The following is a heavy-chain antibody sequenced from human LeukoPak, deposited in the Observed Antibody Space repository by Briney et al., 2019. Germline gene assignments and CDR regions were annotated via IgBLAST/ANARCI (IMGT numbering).Heavy chain of an antibody. CDR3: ARGQRGITMVRGAYYYYYYYMDV. CDR1: GYTFTSYD. Sequence: ASVKVSCKASGYTFTSYDVNWVRQATGQGLEWMGWMNPNSGNTGYAQKFQGRVTITRNTSISTAYMELSSLRSEDTAVYYCARGQRGITMVRGAYYYYYYYMDVWGKGTTVTVSS. J-gene: IGHJ6*03. V-gene: IGHV1-8*03. CDR2: MNPNSGNT. D-gene: IGHD3-10*01.